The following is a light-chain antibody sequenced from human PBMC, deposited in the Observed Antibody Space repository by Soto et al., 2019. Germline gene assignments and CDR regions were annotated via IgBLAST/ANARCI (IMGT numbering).Light chain of an antibody. V-gene: IGKV3-20*01. CDR1: QSVSSSY. CDR3: HQYGSSPKT. J-gene: IGKJ1*01. CDR2: DAS. Sequence: EIVLTQSPGTLSLSPGERATLSCRASQSVSSSYLAWYQQSPGQAPRLLIYDASSRATGIPDRFSGSGSGTDFTFTISRLEPEDFAVYYCHQYGSSPKTFGQGTKVEIK.